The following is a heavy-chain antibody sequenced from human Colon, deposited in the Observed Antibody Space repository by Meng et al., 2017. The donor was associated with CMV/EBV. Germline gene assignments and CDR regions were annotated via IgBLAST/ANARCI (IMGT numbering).Heavy chain of an antibody. CDR1: GGSVSSGSYY. CDR3: ARGALGYCSSTSCYSYYYYGMDV. CDR2: IYYSGST. Sequence: SETLSLTCTVSGGSVSSGSYYWSWIRQPPGKGLEWIGYIYYSGSTNYNPSLKSRVTISVDTSKNQFSLKLSSATAADTAVYYCARGALGYCSSTSCYSYYYYGMDVWGQGTTVTVSS. D-gene: IGHD2-2*02. J-gene: IGHJ6*02. V-gene: IGHV4-61*01.